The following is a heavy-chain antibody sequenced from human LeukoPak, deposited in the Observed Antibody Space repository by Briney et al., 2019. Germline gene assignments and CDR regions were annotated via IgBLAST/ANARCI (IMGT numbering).Heavy chain of an antibody. D-gene: IGHD3-3*01. Sequence: SETLSLTCAVYGGSFSGYYWSWIRQPPGKGLEWIGEINHSGSTNYNPSLKSRVTISVDTSKNQFSLKLSSVTAADTAVYYCARGGIRITIFGVVTRGFDYWGQGTLVTVSS. CDR3: ARGGIRITIFGVVTRGFDY. CDR2: INHSGST. V-gene: IGHV4-34*01. CDR1: GGSFSGYY. J-gene: IGHJ4*02.